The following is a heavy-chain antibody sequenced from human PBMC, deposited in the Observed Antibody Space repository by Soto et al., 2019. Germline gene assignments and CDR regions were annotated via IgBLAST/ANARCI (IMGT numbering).Heavy chain of an antibody. V-gene: IGHV3-48*02. CDR3: VRDVNGLDY. D-gene: IGHD3-16*01. CDR1: GFTFSTHS. Sequence: EVQLVESGGGLVQPGGSLRLSCAASGFTFSTHSMNWVRQAPGKGLEWLSYISSSSSTVYYADSVKGRFTISRDNAKKSLYLQMNSLRDEDTAVYYCVRDVNGLDYWGQGTLVTVSS. J-gene: IGHJ4*02. CDR2: ISSSSSTV.